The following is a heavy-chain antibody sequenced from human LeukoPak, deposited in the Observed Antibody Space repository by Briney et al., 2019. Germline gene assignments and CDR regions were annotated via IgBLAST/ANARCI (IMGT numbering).Heavy chain of an antibody. Sequence: GGSLRLSCAASGFTFSSYAMHWVRQAPGKGLEYVSTISSNGAGTHYANSVKGRFTISRGNSKKMLYLQMASLRAEDMAVYYCARDKGVGYYFDYWGQGTPVTVSS. V-gene: IGHV3-64*01. J-gene: IGHJ4*02. D-gene: IGHD3-3*01. CDR3: ARDKGVGYYFDY. CDR1: GFTFSSYA. CDR2: ISSNGAGT.